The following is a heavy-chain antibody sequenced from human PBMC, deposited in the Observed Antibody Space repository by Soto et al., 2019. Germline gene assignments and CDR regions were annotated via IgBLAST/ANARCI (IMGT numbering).Heavy chain of an antibody. V-gene: IGHV5-51*01. D-gene: IGHD2-2*01. Sequence: GESLNLSCKGSGYTFTRYWIGWVRQMPGKGLEWMGIIYPGDSDTRYSPSFQGQVTISADKSISTAYLQWSSLKASDTAMYYCARRARGDIVVVPAAMLDWYFDLWGRGTQVTVSS. J-gene: IGHJ2*01. CDR2: IYPGDSDT. CDR1: GYTFTRYW. CDR3: ARRARGDIVVVPAAMLDWYFDL.